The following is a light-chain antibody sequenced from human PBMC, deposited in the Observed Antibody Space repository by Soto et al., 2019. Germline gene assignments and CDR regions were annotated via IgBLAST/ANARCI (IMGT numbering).Light chain of an antibody. J-gene: IGLJ1*01. CDR1: SSDVGSYNL. CDR2: EGS. Sequence: QSVLTQPASASGSPGQSITISCTGTSSDVGSYNLVSWYQQHPGKAPKLMIYEGSKRPSGVSNRFSGSKSGNTASLTISGLQAEDEADYFCFSFTTTSTHVFGTGTKVTVL. V-gene: IGLV2-14*02. CDR3: FSFTTTSTHV.